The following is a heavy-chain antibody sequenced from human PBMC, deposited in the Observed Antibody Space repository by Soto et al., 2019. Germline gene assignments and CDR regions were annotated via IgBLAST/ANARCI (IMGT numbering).Heavy chain of an antibody. J-gene: IGHJ2*01. CDR3: ARMSYFYDKWYFDI. V-gene: IGHV4-30-4*01. CDR1: GGSINNNDYY. Sequence: QLQESGPGLVKPSQTVSLTCSVSGGSINNNDYYWSWIRQTPGKGLEWIGYVYYSGSSDYIPSLKSRLSMSIDKSKNQFHLKLNSVTAADTATYFCARMSYFYDKWYFDIWGRGTLVTVSS. CDR2: VYYSGSS. D-gene: IGHD3-22*01.